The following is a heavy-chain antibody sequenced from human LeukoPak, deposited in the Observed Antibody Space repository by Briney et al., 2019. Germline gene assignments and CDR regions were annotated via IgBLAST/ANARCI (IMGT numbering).Heavy chain of an antibody. CDR2: IYSGGST. CDR3: ARDFRRRIAVAGTMPYYYYGMDV. CDR1: GFTVSSNY. Sequence: GGSLRLSCAAFGFTVSSNYMSWVRQAPGKGLEWVSVIYSGGSTYYADSVKGRFTISRHNSKNTLYLQMNSLRAEDTAVYYCARDFRRRIAVAGTMPYYYYGMDVWGQGTTVTVSS. J-gene: IGHJ6*02. D-gene: IGHD6-19*01. V-gene: IGHV3-53*04.